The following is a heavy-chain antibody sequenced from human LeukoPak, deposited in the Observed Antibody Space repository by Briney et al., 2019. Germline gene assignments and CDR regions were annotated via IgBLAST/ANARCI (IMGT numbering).Heavy chain of an antibody. CDR3: ARGVDFNYYMDV. D-gene: IGHD3-3*01. CDR1: GYTFTSYA. V-gene: IGHV1-69*05. Sequence: ASVKVSCKASGYTFTSYAISWVRQAPGQGLEWMGGIIPIFGTANYAQKFQGRVTITTDESTSTAYMELSSLRSEDTAVYYCARGVDFNYYMDVWGKGTTVTVSS. CDR2: IIPIFGTA. J-gene: IGHJ6*03.